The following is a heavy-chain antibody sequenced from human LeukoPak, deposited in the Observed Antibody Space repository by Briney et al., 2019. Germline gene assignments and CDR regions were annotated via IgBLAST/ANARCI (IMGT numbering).Heavy chain of an antibody. V-gene: IGHV4-61*01. Sequence: SETLSLTCTVSSGSISTSNYYWSWIRQSPVKGLEWIGFIYYSGSTNYNPSLKSRVTISVDTSKNQFSLKLSSVTAADTAVYYCARARRWNAAVEGWWFDPWGQGTLVTVSS. D-gene: IGHD1-1*01. CDR3: ARARRWNAAVEGWWFDP. J-gene: IGHJ5*02. CDR1: SGSISTSNYY. CDR2: IYYSGST.